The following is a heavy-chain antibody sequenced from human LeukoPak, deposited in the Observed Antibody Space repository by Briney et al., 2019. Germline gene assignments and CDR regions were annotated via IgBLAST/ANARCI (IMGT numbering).Heavy chain of an antibody. Sequence: SETLSLTCTVSGGSISSYYWIWIRQPPGKGLEWIGYMYYSGSTNYNPSLKSRVTISVDTSKNQFSLKLSSVTAADTAVYYCARHNYYYDSSGYYSNFDYWGQGTLVTVSS. J-gene: IGHJ4*02. CDR1: GGSISSYY. CDR2: MYYSGST. D-gene: IGHD3-22*01. CDR3: ARHNYYYDSSGYYSNFDY. V-gene: IGHV4-59*08.